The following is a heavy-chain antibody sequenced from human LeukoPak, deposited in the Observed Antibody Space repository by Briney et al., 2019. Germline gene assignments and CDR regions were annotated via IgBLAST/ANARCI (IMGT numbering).Heavy chain of an antibody. V-gene: IGHV3-53*01. CDR3: ATDGLLEDYYYYYMDV. CDR1: GLTVSRRY. J-gene: IGHJ6*03. D-gene: IGHD2-15*01. CDR2: LYTVGST. Sequence: GGSLRLSCAASGLTVSRRYMTWVRQAPGKGLEWVSVLYTVGSTYYADSVKGRFTISRDNSKNTLYLQMNNLRAEDTGVYCCATDGLLEDYYYYYMDVWGKGSAVTVSS.